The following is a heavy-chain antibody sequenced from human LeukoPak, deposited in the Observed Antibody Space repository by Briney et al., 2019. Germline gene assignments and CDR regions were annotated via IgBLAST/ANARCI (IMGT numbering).Heavy chain of an antibody. V-gene: IGHV3-64*01. Sequence: GGSLGLSCAASGIIFSNYAMHWVRQGPGKGLECISTISSDGGSTYYANSVKGRFTISRDNSKNTLYLQMGSLRAEDMAVYYCARGRQGAKTRYFDLWGRGTRVTVSS. CDR1: GIIFSNYA. D-gene: IGHD1-26*01. CDR3: ARGRQGAKTRYFDL. J-gene: IGHJ2*01. CDR2: ISSDGGST.